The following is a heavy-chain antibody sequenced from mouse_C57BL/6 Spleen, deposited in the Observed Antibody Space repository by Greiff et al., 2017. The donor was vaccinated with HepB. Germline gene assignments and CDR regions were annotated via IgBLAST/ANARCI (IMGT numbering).Heavy chain of an antibody. Sequence: EVMLVESGGDLVKPGGSLKLSCAASGFTFSSYGMSWVRQTPDKRLEWVATISSGGSYTYYPDSVKGRFTISRDNAKNTLYLQMSSLKSEDTAMYYCARHEVITTVVATRAWFAYWGQGTLVTVPA. D-gene: IGHD1-1*01. J-gene: IGHJ3*01. CDR2: ISSGGSYT. CDR1: GFTFSSYG. CDR3: ARHEVITTVVATRAWFAY. V-gene: IGHV5-6*01.